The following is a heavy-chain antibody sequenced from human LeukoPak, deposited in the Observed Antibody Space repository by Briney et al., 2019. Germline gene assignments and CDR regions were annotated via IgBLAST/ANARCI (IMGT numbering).Heavy chain of an antibody. CDR2: IYSDGTT. Sequence: PGGSLRLSCAASGFTVGSNYMSWVRQAPGKGLEWVSVIYSDGTTYYADSVKGRFTISRDNSKNTLYLQMNSLGAEGRAVYYCARDSRYSDYLIGGAFNIWGQGTMVTVSS. CDR1: GFTVGSNY. V-gene: IGHV3-53*01. CDR3: ARDSRYSDYLIGGAFNI. J-gene: IGHJ3*02. D-gene: IGHD4-11*01.